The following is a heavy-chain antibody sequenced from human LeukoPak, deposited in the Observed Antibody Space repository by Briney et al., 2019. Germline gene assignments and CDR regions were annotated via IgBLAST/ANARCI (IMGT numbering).Heavy chain of an antibody. CDR1: GGSISSSSYY. V-gene: IGHV4-39*01. D-gene: IGHD5-24*01. Sequence: SETLSLTCTVSGGSISSSSYYWGWIRQPPGKGLEWIGSIYYSGSTYYNPSLKSRVTISVDTSKNQFSLKLNSVTAADTAMYYCARSTMATITVDAFDIWGQGTMVTVPS. CDR2: IYYSGST. J-gene: IGHJ3*02. CDR3: ARSTMATITVDAFDI.